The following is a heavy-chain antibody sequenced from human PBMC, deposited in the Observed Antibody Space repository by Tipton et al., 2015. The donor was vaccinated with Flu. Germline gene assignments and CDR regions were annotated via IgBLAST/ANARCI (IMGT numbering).Heavy chain of an antibody. CDR2: IYYSGRT. Sequence: LRLSCTVSGGSISGDDYYWGWIRQPPGKGLEWIGSIYYSGRTYYNPSLKSRVTISVDTSNNQFSLKLSSVTAADTAAYYCATYCSGASCHDSYFDYWGQGTLVTVSS. J-gene: IGHJ4*02. CDR1: GGSISGDDYY. CDR3: ATYCSGASCHDSYFDY. V-gene: IGHV4-39*07. D-gene: IGHD2-2*01.